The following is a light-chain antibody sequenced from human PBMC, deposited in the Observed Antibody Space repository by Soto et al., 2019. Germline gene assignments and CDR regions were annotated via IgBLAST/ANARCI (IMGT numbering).Light chain of an antibody. V-gene: IGLV2-14*01. CDR1: SSDVGAYEY. CDR2: EVT. J-gene: IGLJ2*01. Sequence: QSVLTQPASVSGTPGQSITISCTGTSSDVGAYEYVCWYQQYPGKAPKMLIYEVTKRPSGVSDRFSGSKSDNTASLTISGLQAEDEANYYCSSYTTVTTVVFGGGTQLTVL. CDR3: SSYTTVTTVV.